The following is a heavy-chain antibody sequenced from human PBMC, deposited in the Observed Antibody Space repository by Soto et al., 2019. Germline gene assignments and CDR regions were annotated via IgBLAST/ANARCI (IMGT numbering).Heavy chain of an antibody. CDR2: IYDSGST. V-gene: IGHV4-30-2*01. CDR3: ARFPSP. J-gene: IGHJ5*02. CDR1: GGAISRGGYS. Sequence: QLQLQESGSGLVKPSQTLSLPCAVSGGAISRGGYSWSWIRQPPGKSLEWIGYIYDSGSTYYNPSLKSRVTISVDRSKNQFSLEPSYVTAADTSVDYCARFPSPWGQGTLVTVSS.